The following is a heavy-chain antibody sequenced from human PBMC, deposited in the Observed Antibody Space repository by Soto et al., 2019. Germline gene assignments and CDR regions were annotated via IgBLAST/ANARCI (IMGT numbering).Heavy chain of an antibody. CDR2: ISYDGSNK. D-gene: IGHD3-22*01. J-gene: IGHJ4*02. V-gene: IGHV3-30*18. CDR3: AKAFGDSSGYPRNGY. Sequence: PGGSLRLSCAASGFTFSSYGMHWVRQAPGKGLEWVAVISYDGSNKYYADSVKGRFTISRDNSKNTLYLQMNSLRAEDTAVYYCAKAFGDSSGYPRNGYWGQGTLVTVSS. CDR1: GFTFSSYG.